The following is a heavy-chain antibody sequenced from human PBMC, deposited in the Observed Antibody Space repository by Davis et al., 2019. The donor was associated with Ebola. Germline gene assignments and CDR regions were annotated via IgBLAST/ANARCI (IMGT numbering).Heavy chain of an antibody. Sequence: GESLKISCAASGFTFSDYYMSWIRQAPGKGLKWVSYISSSSSYTNYADSVKGRFTISRDNAKNSLYLQMNSLRAEDTAVYYCARAWWEDCSSTSCYTYYYGMDVWGQGTTVTVSS. J-gene: IGHJ6*02. CDR2: ISSSSSYT. V-gene: IGHV3-11*06. D-gene: IGHD2-2*02. CDR3: ARAWWEDCSSTSCYTYYYGMDV. CDR1: GFTFSDYY.